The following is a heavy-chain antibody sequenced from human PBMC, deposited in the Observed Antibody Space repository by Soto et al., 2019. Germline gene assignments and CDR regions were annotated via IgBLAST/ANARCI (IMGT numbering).Heavy chain of an antibody. CDR1: GFTFSSYT. CDR3: ARFGYTTEAH. D-gene: IGHD5-12*01. J-gene: IGHJ4*02. Sequence: EVQLVESGGGLVKPGGSLRLSCAASGFTFSSYTMNWVRQAPGKGLEWVSSISSSSSYIYYADSVKGRFTISRDNAKNSLYLQMNSLRAEDTAVSSCARFGYTTEAHWGQGTLVTVSS. CDR2: ISSSSSYI. V-gene: IGHV3-21*01.